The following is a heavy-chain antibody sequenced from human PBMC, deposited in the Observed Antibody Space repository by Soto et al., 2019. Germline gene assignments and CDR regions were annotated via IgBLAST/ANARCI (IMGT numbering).Heavy chain of an antibody. CDR3: ARGATTRILNWFDP. D-gene: IGHD1-1*01. V-gene: IGHV4-59*01. CDR2: IYYSGSA. J-gene: IGHJ5*02. CDR1: GGSISGYY. Sequence: SETLSLTCTVSGGSISGYYWSWIRQPPGKGLEWIGYIYYSGSANYNPSLKSRVTISVDTSRNQFSLKLSSVTAADTAVYYCARGATTRILNWFDPWGQGTLVTVSS.